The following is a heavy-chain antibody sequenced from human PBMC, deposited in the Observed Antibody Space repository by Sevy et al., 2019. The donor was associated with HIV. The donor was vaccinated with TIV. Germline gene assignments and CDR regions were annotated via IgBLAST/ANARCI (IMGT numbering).Heavy chain of an antibody. CDR3: ARGGETPRGFDP. V-gene: IGHV4-4*02. Sequence: SETLSLTCAVSGGSIISVNWWHWVRQSPGKGLKWIGEIYHSGSTNYNPSLRSPATISVDNSKNLLSLNLYSVTAAVTAAYYCARGGETPRGFDPWGQGSLVTVSS. CDR2: IYHSGST. D-gene: IGHD3-16*01. J-gene: IGHJ5*02. CDR1: GGSIISVNW.